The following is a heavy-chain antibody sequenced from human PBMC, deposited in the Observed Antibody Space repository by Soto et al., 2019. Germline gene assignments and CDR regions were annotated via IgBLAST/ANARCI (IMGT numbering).Heavy chain of an antibody. Sequence: GGSLRLSCAASGFTFSSYAMHWVRQAPGKGLEWVAVISYDGSNKYYADAVKGRFTISRDISKNTLYLQMSSLRADDTALYYCAKDREGYCSSTSCLYYFDSWGQGTQVTVSS. J-gene: IGHJ4*02. CDR2: ISYDGSNK. CDR1: GFTFSSYA. CDR3: AKDREGYCSSTSCLYYFDS. D-gene: IGHD2-2*01. V-gene: IGHV3-30-3*01.